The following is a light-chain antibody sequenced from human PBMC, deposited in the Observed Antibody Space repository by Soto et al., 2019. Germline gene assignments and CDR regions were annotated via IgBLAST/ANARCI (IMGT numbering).Light chain of an antibody. CDR1: SSDVGGHNY. CDR3: SSYTSSTTLDVV. V-gene: IGLV2-14*01. Sequence: QSALTQPASVSGSPGQSITISCTGTSSDVGGHNYVSWYQQHPGTAPKLMIYKVTNRPSGVSNRFSGSKSGNTASLTISGLQAEDEADYYCSSYTSSTTLDVVFGGGTKVTVL. J-gene: IGLJ2*01. CDR2: KVT.